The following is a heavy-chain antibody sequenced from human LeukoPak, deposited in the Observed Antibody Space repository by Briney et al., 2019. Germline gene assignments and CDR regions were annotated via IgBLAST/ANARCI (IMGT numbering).Heavy chain of an antibody. V-gene: IGHV4-31*03. CDR1: GGSISSGGYY. Sequence: SETLSLTCTVSGGSISSGGYYWSWIRQHPGKGLERIGYIYYSGSTYYNPSLKSRVTISVDTSKNQFSLKLSSVTAADTAVYYCARLPMTTTQGWYFDLWGRGTLVTVSS. D-gene: IGHD4-11*01. CDR2: IYYSGST. J-gene: IGHJ2*01. CDR3: ARLPMTTTQGWYFDL.